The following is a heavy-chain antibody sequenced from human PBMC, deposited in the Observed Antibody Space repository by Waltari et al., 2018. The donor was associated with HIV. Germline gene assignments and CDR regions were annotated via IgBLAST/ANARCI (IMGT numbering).Heavy chain of an antibody. CDR2: VYTSGSA. CDR1: GGSITSGDYS. V-gene: IGHV4-61*02. J-gene: IGHJ2*01. CDR3: ARGLDILTGHYHWFLDV. Sequence: QVQLQESGPGLVKPSQTLSLTCTVSGGSITSGDYSWTSIRPPAGKGLEWIGRVYTSGSANYNPSLRSRVTMSLDTSKNQFSLKLTSVTAADTAVYYCARGLDILTGHYHWFLDVWGRGTLVTVSS. D-gene: IGHD3-9*01.